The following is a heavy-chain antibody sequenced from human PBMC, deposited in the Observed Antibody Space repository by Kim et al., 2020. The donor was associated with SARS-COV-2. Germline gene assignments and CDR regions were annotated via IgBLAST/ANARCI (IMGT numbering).Heavy chain of an antibody. CDR3: ARGITMVRGGGPFDY. Sequence: SETLSLTCTVSGGSISSYYWSWIRQPPGKGLEWIGYIYYSGSTNYNPSLKSRVTISVDTSKNQFSLKLSSVTAADTAVYYCARGITMVRGGGPFDYWGQG. V-gene: IGHV4-59*13. D-gene: IGHD3-10*01. CDR1: GGSISSYY. J-gene: IGHJ4*02. CDR2: IYYSGST.